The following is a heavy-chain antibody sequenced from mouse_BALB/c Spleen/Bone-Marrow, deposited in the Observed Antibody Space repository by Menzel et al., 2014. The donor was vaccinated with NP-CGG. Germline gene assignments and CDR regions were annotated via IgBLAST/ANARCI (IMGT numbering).Heavy chain of an antibody. J-gene: IGHJ1*01. D-gene: IGHD1-1*01. Sequence: EVQLQESGGGLVQPGGSLKLSCAASGFDFSRYWMSWVRQAPGKGLEWIGAINPESSTINYTPSLKDKFIISRDNAKNTLFLQMTKVRSEDTALYYCARLNYYGNLFVWGAGTTVTVSS. V-gene: IGHV4-1*02. CDR2: INPESSTI. CDR3: ARLNYYGNLFV. CDR1: GFDFSRYW.